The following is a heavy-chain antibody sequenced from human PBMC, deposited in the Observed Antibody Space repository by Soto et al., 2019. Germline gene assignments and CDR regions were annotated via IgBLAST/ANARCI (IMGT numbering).Heavy chain of an antibody. J-gene: IGHJ5*02. Sequence: QLQLQESGSGLVKPSQTLSLTCAVSGGSISSGGYSWSWIRQPPGKGLEWIGYIYHSGSTYYNPSLKSRVTISVDRSKNQFSLKLSSVTAADTAVYYCACRSWSYPRNWFDPWGQGTLVTVSS. CDR1: GGSISSGGYS. CDR2: IYHSGST. V-gene: IGHV4-30-2*01. CDR3: ACRSWSYPRNWFDP. D-gene: IGHD1-26*01.